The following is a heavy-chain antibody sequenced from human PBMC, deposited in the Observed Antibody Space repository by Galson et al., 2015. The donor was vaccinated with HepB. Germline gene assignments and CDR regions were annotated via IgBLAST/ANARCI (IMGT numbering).Heavy chain of an antibody. CDR1: GFSLRVSGMG. V-gene: IGHV2-5*01. CDR2: INWNDDK. CDR3: ARSLGLVGPDFDY. D-gene: IGHD3/OR15-3a*01. J-gene: IGHJ4*02. Sequence: PALVKPTQTLTLTCTFSGFSLRVSGMGVGWIRQPSGEALEWLAFINWNDDKRYNPSLRNRLTVTKDTFKNQVVLRMTNMDPVDTATYYCARSLGLVGPDFDYWGQGTPITVSS.